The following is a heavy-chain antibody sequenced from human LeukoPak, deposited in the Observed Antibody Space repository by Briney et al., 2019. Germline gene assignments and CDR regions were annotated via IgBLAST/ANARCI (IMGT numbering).Heavy chain of an antibody. CDR3: ARVFGTFGEKAEDY. Sequence: QPGRSLRLSCAASGFTFSSYGMHWVRQAPGKGLEWVAVIWYDGSNKYYADSVKGRFTISRDNSKNTLYLQMNSLRAEDTALYHCARVFGTFGEKAEDYWGQGTLVTVSS. V-gene: IGHV3-33*01. J-gene: IGHJ4*02. CDR1: GFTFSSYG. D-gene: IGHD3-10*01. CDR2: IWYDGSNK.